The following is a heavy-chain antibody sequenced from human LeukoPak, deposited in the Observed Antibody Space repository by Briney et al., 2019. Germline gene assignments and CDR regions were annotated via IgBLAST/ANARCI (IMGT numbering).Heavy chain of an antibody. Sequence: ASVKVSFKISGKTLNELSMHWGRQAHGKGLEWMGGFDPEDCETIHSQKFQGRITLTEDTSTNTAYMELSSLKSEDTAVYHCATGGWGLLRGPYVFDLWGQGTMVTVSS. CDR3: ATGGWGLLRGPYVFDL. CDR2: FDPEDCET. V-gene: IGHV1-24*01. J-gene: IGHJ3*01. CDR1: GKTLNELS. D-gene: IGHD1-26*01.